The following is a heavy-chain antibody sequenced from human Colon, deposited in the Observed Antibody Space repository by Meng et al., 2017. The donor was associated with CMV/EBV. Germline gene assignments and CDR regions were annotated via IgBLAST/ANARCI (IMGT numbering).Heavy chain of an antibody. CDR3: ARVQNWNYGRYYYYGMDV. Sequence: AAVKVSCKASGYTFTGDYMHWVRQAPGQGLEWMGWINPNSGGTNYAQKFQGRVTMTRDTSISTAYMELSRLRSDDTAVYYCARVQNWNYGRYYYYGMDVWGQGTTVTVSS. D-gene: IGHD1-7*01. CDR1: GYTFTGDY. J-gene: IGHJ6*02. V-gene: IGHV1-2*02. CDR2: INPNSGGT.